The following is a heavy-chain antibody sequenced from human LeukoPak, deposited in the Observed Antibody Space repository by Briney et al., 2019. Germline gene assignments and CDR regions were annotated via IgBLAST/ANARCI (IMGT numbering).Heavy chain of an antibody. D-gene: IGHD1-26*01. CDR3: AKDPSGSYIMDY. Sequence: PPGGSLRLSCAASGFTFSSYGTHWVRQAPGKGLEWVAFIRYDGSNKYYADSVKGRFTISRDNSKNTLYLQMNSLRAEDTAVYYCAKDPSGSYIMDYWGQGTLVTVSS. CDR1: GFTFSSYG. J-gene: IGHJ4*02. CDR2: IRYDGSNK. V-gene: IGHV3-30*02.